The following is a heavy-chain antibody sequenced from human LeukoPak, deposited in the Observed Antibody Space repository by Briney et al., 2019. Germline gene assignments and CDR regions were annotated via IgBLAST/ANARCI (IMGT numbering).Heavy chain of an antibody. CDR3: ASYPRGVIVSADDAFDI. CDR1: GGSISSYY. CDR2: IYTSGST. Sequence: PSETLSLTCTVPGGSISSYYWSWIRQPAGKGLEWIGRIYTSGSTNYNPSLKSRVTMSVDTSKNQFSLKLSSVTAADTAVYYCASYPRGVIVSADDAFDIWGQGTMVTVSS. D-gene: IGHD3-16*02. J-gene: IGHJ3*02. V-gene: IGHV4-4*07.